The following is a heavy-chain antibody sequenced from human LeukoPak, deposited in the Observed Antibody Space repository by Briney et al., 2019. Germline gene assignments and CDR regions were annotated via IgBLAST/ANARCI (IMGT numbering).Heavy chain of an antibody. J-gene: IGHJ2*01. V-gene: IGHV3-7*01. CDR2: INQDGSEK. Sequence: GGSLRLSCAASGFTFSSYEMNWVRQAPGKGLEWVANINQDGSEKYYVDSVKGRFTISRDNAKNSVYLQMNSLRAEVTAVYYCARGPHEWFNWYFDLWGRGTLVTVSS. CDR1: GFTFSSYE. CDR3: ARGPHEWFNWYFDL. D-gene: IGHD3-3*01.